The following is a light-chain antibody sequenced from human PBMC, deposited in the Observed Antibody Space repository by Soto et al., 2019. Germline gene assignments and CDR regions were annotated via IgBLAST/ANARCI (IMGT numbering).Light chain of an antibody. CDR1: QGINSF. CDR2: AAS. Sequence: IQLTQSPSSLSASVGDRVTITCRASQGINSFLAWYQQKPGKAPKLLIYAASTLQSGVPSRFSGSGSGTDFTLNISSLQPEAFATYYCQPLERSPSTFGGGNPVASK. V-gene: IGKV1-9*01. CDR3: QPLERSPST. J-gene: IGKJ4*01.